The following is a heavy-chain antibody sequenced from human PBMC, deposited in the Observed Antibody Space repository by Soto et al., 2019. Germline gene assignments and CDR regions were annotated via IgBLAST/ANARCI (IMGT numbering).Heavy chain of an antibody. V-gene: IGHV1-69*06. CDR3: ARDSSGWYGGSEYYFDY. D-gene: IGHD6-19*01. Sequence: GASVKVSCKASGGTFSSYAISWVRQAPGQGLEWMGGIIPIFGTANYAQKFQGRVMITADKSTSTAYMELSSLRSEDTAVYYCARDSSGWYGGSEYYFDYWGQGTLVTVSS. CDR1: GGTFSSYA. J-gene: IGHJ4*02. CDR2: IIPIFGTA.